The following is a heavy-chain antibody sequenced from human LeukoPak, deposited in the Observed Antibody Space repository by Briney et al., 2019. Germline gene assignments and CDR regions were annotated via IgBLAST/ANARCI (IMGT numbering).Heavy chain of an antibody. CDR2: IIPIFGTA. Sequence: SVKVSCKASGYTFTSYGISWVRQAPGQGLEWMGGIIPIFGTANYAQKFQGRVTITADESTSTAYMELSSLRSEDTAVYYCARGYCSGGSCYFDYWGQGTLVTVSS. CDR1: GYTFTSYG. J-gene: IGHJ4*02. CDR3: ARGYCSGGSCYFDY. D-gene: IGHD2-15*01. V-gene: IGHV1-69*13.